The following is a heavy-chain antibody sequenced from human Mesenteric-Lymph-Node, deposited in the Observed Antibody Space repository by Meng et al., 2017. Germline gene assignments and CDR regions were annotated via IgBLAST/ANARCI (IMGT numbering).Heavy chain of an antibody. CDR1: GYTFTSYD. CDR2: MNPNSGNT. J-gene: IGHJ4*02. CDR3: AITGVYYDILTGYLDY. D-gene: IGHD3-9*01. V-gene: IGHV1-8*03. Sequence: ASVKVSCKASGYTFTSYDINWVRQATGQGLEWMGWMNPNSGNTGYAQKFQGRVTITRNTSISTAYMELSSLRSEDTAVYYCAITGVYYDILTGYLDYWGQGTLVTVSS.